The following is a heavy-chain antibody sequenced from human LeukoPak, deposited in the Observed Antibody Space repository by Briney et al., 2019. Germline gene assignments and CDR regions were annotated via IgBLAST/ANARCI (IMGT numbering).Heavy chain of an antibody. CDR1: GFTFRNYW. CDR3: AGSGGGPAFDY. J-gene: IGHJ4*02. Sequence: GGSLRLSCTASGFTFRNYWMSWVRQAPGKGLEWVANIKEDGSEKYFVVSVRGRFTISRDNARKSLYLQMNSLRAEDTAVYYCAGSGGGPAFDYWGQGTLVTVSS. D-gene: IGHD3-10*01. CDR2: IKEDGSEK. V-gene: IGHV3-7*01.